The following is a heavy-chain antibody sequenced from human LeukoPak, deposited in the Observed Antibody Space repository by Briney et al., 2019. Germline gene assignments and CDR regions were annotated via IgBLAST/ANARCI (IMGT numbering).Heavy chain of an antibody. J-gene: IGHJ5*02. D-gene: IGHD3-3*01. CDR3: AKVAASIFGVVIPINWFDP. V-gene: IGHV3-23*01. CDR1: GFTFSSYA. Sequence: GGSLRLSCAASGFTFSSYAMSWVRQAPGKGLEWVSVISGSGGSTYYADSVKGRFTISRDNSKDTLYLQMNSLRAEDTAVYYCAKVAASIFGVVIPINWFDPWGQGTLVTVSS. CDR2: ISGSGGST.